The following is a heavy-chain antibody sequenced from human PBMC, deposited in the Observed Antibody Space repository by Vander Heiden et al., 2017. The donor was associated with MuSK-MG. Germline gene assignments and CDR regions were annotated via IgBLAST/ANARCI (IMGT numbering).Heavy chain of an antibody. D-gene: IGHD5-12*01. CDR2: IYYRGST. Sequence: QVQLQESGPGLVKPSETLSLTCTVSGGSISSYYWSWIRQPPGKGLEWIVYIYYRGSTNYNPPLKSRVTISGDTATNQFSRKLSSVTAADTAVYYCARRRPGEMATIYYYYYGMDVWGQGTTVTVSS. V-gene: IGHV4-59*08. CDR1: GGSISSYY. CDR3: ARRRPGEMATIYYYYYGMDV. J-gene: IGHJ6*02.